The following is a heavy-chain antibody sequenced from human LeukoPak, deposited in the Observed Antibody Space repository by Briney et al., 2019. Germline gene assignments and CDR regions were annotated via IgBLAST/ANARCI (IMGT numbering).Heavy chain of an antibody. V-gene: IGHV3-23*01. CDR3: ARDPWGVTTGY. J-gene: IGHJ4*02. D-gene: IGHD4-17*01. Sequence: PGGSLRLSCAASGFTFSSYAMTWVRQAPGKGLEWVSAIGGSGGYTYYADSGKGRFTISRDNSKNTLYLQMNSLRAEDTAVYYCARDPWGVTTGYWGQGTLVTVSS. CDR2: IGGSGGYT. CDR1: GFTFSSYA.